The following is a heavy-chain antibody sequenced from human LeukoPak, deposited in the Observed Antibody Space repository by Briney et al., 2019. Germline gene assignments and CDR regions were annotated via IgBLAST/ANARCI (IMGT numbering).Heavy chain of an antibody. V-gene: IGHV4-61*01. Sequence: PSETLSLTCTVSGGAVSSGSFYWSWIRQPPGKGLEWIGDIHNTGSTNYNSSLKSRVTISIDTSKNQFSLNLSSVTAADTAVYYCARGRPTVIFDYWGQGALATVSS. J-gene: IGHJ4*02. D-gene: IGHD4-17*01. CDR3: ARGRPTVIFDY. CDR1: GGAVSSGSFY. CDR2: IHNTGST.